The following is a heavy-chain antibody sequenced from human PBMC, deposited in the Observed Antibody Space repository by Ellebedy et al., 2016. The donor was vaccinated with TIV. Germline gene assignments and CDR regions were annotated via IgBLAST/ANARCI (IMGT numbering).Heavy chain of an antibody. CDR1: GFTFSSYS. J-gene: IGHJ4*02. V-gene: IGHV3-48*01. CDR3: AITAIPYYFDN. Sequence: GESLKISCAASGFTFSSYSMNWVRQAPGKGLEWVSYISSSSSTIYYADSVKGRFTISRDNSKNTLYLQMNSLRAEDTALYYCAITAIPYYFDNWGQGALVTVSS. CDR2: ISSSSSTI. D-gene: IGHD3-16*01.